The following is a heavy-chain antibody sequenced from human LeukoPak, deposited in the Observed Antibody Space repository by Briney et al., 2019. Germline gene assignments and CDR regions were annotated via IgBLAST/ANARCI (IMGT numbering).Heavy chain of an antibody. D-gene: IGHD5-18*01. CDR1: GFTLSSYG. V-gene: IGHV3-23*01. CDR2: ISGSGGST. J-gene: IGHJ4*02. Sequence: PGGSLRLSCAASGFTLSSYGMNWVRQAPGKGLEWVSTISGSGGSTYYADSVKGRFTISRDNSKNTLYLQMNSLRAEDTAVYYCAKDSSRRIQLWLEYFDYWGQGTLVTVSS. CDR3: AKDSSRRIQLWLEYFDY.